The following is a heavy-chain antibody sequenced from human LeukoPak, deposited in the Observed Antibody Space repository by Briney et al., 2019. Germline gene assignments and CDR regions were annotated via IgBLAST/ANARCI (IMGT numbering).Heavy chain of an antibody. CDR1: GGSISSYY. D-gene: IGHD4-17*01. CDR3: ARESVTTGSGWFDP. J-gene: IGHJ5*02. CDR2: IYYSGST. Sequence: SETLSLTCTVSGGSISSYYWSWIRQPPGKGLEWLGYIYYSGSTNYNPSLKSRVTISVDTSKNQFSLKLSSVTAADTAVYYCARESVTTGSGWFDPWGQRTLVTVSS. V-gene: IGHV4-59*01.